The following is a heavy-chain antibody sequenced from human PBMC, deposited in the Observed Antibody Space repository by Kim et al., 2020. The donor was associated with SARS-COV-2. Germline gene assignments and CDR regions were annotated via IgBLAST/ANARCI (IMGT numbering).Heavy chain of an antibody. Sequence: SETLSLTCAVYGGSFSGYYWSWIRQPPGKGLEWIGEINHSGSTNYNPSLKSRVTISVDTSKNQFSLKLSSVTAADTAVYYCARGRYFDWMPDDAFDIWGQGTMVTVSS. CDR1: GGSFSGYY. D-gene: IGHD3-9*01. V-gene: IGHV4-34*01. J-gene: IGHJ3*02. CDR3: ARGRYFDWMPDDAFDI. CDR2: INHSGST.